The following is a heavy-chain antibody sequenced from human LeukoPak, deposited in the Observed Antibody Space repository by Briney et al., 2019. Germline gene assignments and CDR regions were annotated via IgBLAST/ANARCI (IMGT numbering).Heavy chain of an antibody. CDR1: GFTFSSYA. CDR2: ISGSGGST. D-gene: IGHD3-10*01. Sequence: GGSLRLSCAASGFTFSSYAMSWVRQAPGKGLEWVSAISGSGGSTYYADSVKGRFTIFRDNSKNTLYLQMNSLRAEDTAVYYCAKDQGDIWFGESKPYYGMDVWGQGTTVTVSS. CDR3: AKDQGDIWFGESKPYYGMDV. J-gene: IGHJ6*02. V-gene: IGHV3-23*01.